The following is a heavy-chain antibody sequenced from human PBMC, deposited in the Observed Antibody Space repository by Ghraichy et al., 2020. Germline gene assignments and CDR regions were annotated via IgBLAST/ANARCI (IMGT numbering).Heavy chain of an antibody. D-gene: IGHD3-22*01. Sequence: GGSLRLSCAASGFTFDDYTMHWVRQAPGKGLEWVSLISWDGGSTYYADSVKGRFTISRDNSKNSLYLQMNSLRTEDTALYYCAKDNIQGRYYYDSSGYYPYTPYYFDYWGQGTLVTVSS. V-gene: IGHV3-43*01. CDR1: GFTFDDYT. CDR3: AKDNIQGRYYYDSSGYYPYTPYYFDY. J-gene: IGHJ4*02. CDR2: ISWDGGST.